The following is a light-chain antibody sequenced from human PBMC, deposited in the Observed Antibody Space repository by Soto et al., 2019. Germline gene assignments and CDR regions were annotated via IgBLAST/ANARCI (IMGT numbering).Light chain of an antibody. V-gene: IGKV3-15*01. Sequence: EIVMTQSPVTLSVSPGERVTLSCRASHTVRSDFAWYQQKPGQAPRLLIYGASVRATGIPARFSGSGSGTEFTLTISSLQSGDFAIYYCQQYNNWPLTFGGGTKVDIK. CDR1: HTVRSD. CDR2: GAS. J-gene: IGKJ4*01. CDR3: QQYNNWPLT.